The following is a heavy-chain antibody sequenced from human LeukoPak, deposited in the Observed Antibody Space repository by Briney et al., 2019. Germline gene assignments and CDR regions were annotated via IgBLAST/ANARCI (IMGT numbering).Heavy chain of an antibody. J-gene: IGHJ4*02. V-gene: IGHV1-8*03. Sequence: ASVKVSCKASGYTFTSYDINWVRQATGQGLEWMGWMNPNSGNTGYAQKFQGRVTITRNTSISTAYMGLSSLKSEDTAVYYCARGLYCSGGSCYLYYFDYWGQGTLVTVSS. CDR3: ARGLYCSGGSCYLYYFDY. CDR1: GYTFTSYD. D-gene: IGHD2-15*01. CDR2: MNPNSGNT.